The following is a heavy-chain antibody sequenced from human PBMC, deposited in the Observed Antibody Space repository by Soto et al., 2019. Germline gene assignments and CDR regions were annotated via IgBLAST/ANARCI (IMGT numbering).Heavy chain of an antibody. CDR3: ASMYCSGGSCYDYYYYGMDV. V-gene: IGHV1-69*06. Sequence: GASVKVSCKASGGTFRSYAISWVRQAPGQGLEWMGGIIPIFGTANYAQKFQGRVTITADKSTSTAYMELSSLRSEDTAVYYCASMYCSGGSCYDYYYYGMDVWGQGTTVTVSS. D-gene: IGHD2-15*01. CDR2: IIPIFGTA. CDR1: GGTFRSYA. J-gene: IGHJ6*02.